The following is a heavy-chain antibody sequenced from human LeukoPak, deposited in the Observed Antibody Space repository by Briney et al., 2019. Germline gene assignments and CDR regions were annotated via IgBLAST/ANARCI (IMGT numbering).Heavy chain of an antibody. Sequence: PGGSLRLSCAASGFTFSSYEMNWVRQAPGKGLEWVSYISSSGSTIYYADSVKGRFTISRDNDNNSLYLQMNSLRGEDTAVYYCARDNYDSSGYYFDWGQGTLVTVSS. D-gene: IGHD3-22*01. J-gene: IGHJ4*02. V-gene: IGHV3-48*03. CDR1: GFTFSSYE. CDR2: ISSSGSTI. CDR3: ARDNYDSSGYYFD.